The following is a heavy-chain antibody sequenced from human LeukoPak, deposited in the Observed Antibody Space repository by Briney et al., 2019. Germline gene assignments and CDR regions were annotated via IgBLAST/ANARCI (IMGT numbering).Heavy chain of an antibody. CDR3: ARQTQSSGLEY. CDR2: ISSSGSTI. V-gene: IGHV3-48*03. Sequence: GGSLRLSCAASGFIFSSYEMNWVRQAPGMGLEWVSYISSSGSTIYYADSVKGRFTISRDDAQNSLFLQMKSLRAEDTAVYYCARQTQSSGLEYWGQGTLVTVSS. CDR1: GFIFSSYE. D-gene: IGHD6-19*01. J-gene: IGHJ4*02.